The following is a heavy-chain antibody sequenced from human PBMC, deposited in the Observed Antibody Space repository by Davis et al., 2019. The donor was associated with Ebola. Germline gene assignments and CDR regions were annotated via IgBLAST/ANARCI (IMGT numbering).Heavy chain of an antibody. D-gene: IGHD6-19*01. Sequence: PGGSLRLSCKTSGYTFTTYWIGWVRQMPGKGLEWMGIIYPGDSDTRYSPSFQGQATISADKSISTAYLQWSSLKASDTAMYYCARPLDSSGWSPPFDYWGQGTLVTVSP. J-gene: IGHJ4*02. CDR2: IYPGDSDT. V-gene: IGHV5-51*01. CDR1: GYTFTTYW. CDR3: ARPLDSSGWSPPFDY.